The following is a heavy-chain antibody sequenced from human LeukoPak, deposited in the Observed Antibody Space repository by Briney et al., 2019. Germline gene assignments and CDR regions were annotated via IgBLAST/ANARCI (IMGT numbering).Heavy chain of an antibody. CDR2: IYTGETT. CDR1: GGPISDYY. V-gene: IGHV4-4*09. Sequence: SDTLSLTCTVSGGPISDYYWTWIRHSPGKGLEWIRYIYTGETTNYNPSLKSRVTISVDTSKSQFSLRLTSVTAADTGVYYCANKYCTRTSCYYDYWGQGTLVTVSS. D-gene: IGHD2-2*01. J-gene: IGHJ4*02. CDR3: ANKYCTRTSCYYDY.